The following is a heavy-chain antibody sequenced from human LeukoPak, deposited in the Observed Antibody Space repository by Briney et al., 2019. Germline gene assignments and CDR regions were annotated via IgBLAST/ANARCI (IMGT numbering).Heavy chain of an antibody. CDR1: GFTFSDYY. D-gene: IGHD3-10*01. V-gene: IGHV3-15*01. CDR3: ARVDITMVQGVTDTYFDY. Sequence: GGSLRLSCAASGFTFSDYYMSWIRQAPGKGLEWVGRIKAKPHGGTTDYAAPVKGRFTISRDDSKNTLYLQMNSLRAEDTAVYYCARVDITMVQGVTDTYFDYWGQGTLVTVSS. CDR2: IKAKPHGGTT. J-gene: IGHJ4*02.